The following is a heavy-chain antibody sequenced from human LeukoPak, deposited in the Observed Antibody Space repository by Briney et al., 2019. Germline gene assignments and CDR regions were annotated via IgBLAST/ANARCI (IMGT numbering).Heavy chain of an antibody. CDR3: TKAEPDTYAFDI. CDR2: LSSSGLSP. D-gene: IGHD2/OR15-2a*01. V-gene: IGHV3-23*01. CDR1: GFSFNNYA. Sequence: GGSLRLSCAGSGFSFNNYAMYWVRQAPGKGLEWVSALSSSGLSPYYADSVKGRFSISRDISKNTLYLQMNSLRAEDTAVYYCTKAEPDTYAFDIWGQGTMVTVSS. J-gene: IGHJ3*02.